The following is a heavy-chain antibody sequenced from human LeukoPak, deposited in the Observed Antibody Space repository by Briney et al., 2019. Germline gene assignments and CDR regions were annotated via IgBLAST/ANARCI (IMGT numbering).Heavy chain of an antibody. V-gene: IGHV4-59*12. D-gene: IGHD6-19*01. Sequence: SETLSLTCTVSGGSISSYYWSWIRQPPGKGLEWIGYIYYSGSTNYNPSLKSRVTISVDTSKNQFSLKLSSVTAADTAVYYCARVGWAGYSSGWSLDYWGQGTLVTVSS. J-gene: IGHJ4*02. CDR1: GGSISSYY. CDR3: ARVGWAGYSSGWSLDY. CDR2: IYYSGST.